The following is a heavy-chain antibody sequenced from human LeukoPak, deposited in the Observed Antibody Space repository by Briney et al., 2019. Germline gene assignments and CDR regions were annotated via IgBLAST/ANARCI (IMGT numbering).Heavy chain of an antibody. V-gene: IGHV3-73*01. J-gene: IGHJ4*02. Sequence: GESLRLSCVVSGFTFSGSAIHWVRQASRKGLEWVGHIRSKANSYATAYAASVKGIFTITREDLKNTAYLQLTTPKTEATAEYYCTRPAGDSGANDDYWGQGTLVTVSS. CDR1: GFTFSGSA. D-gene: IGHD4-17*01. CDR3: TRPAGDSGANDDY. CDR2: IRSKANSYAT.